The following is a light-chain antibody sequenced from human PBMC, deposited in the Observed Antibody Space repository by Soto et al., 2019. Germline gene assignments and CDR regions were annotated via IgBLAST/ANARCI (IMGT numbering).Light chain of an antibody. V-gene: IGKV3-15*01. CDR3: QQYNNWPWT. CDR2: GAS. Sequence: EIVMTQSPATLSVSPGERATLSCGASQSVATNLAWYQQKPGQAPRLLIYGASTRATGIPARLSGSGSGTDFTLTISSLQSEDFAVYTCQQYNNWPWTFGQGTKVDVK. J-gene: IGKJ1*01. CDR1: QSVATN.